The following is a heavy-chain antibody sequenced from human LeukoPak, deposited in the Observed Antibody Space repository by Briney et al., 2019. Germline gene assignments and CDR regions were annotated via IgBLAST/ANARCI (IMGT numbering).Heavy chain of an antibody. CDR3: ARGPRFGELLWHWFDP. CDR1: GGSFSGYY. D-gene: IGHD3-10*01. V-gene: IGHV4-34*01. Sequence: SETLSLTCAVYGGSFSGYYWSWIRQPPGKGLEWIGEINHSGSTNYNPPPKSRVTISEDTSKNQFSLKLRSVTAADTAVYYCARGPRFGELLWHWFDPWGQGTLVTVSS. J-gene: IGHJ5*02. CDR2: INHSGST.